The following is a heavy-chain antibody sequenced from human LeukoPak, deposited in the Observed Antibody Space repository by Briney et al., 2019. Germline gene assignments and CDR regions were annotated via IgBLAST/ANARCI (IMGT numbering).Heavy chain of an antibody. V-gene: IGHV1-2*06. CDR1: GYTFTAYY. Sequence: ASVKVSCKASGYTFTAYYMHWVRQAPGQGLEWMGRINPNTGGTNYAQKLQGRVTMTTDTSTSTAYMELRSLRSDDTAVYYCARAPITMIVVVPYDYWGQGTLVTVSS. CDR3: ARAPITMIVVVPYDY. CDR2: INPNTGGT. J-gene: IGHJ4*02. D-gene: IGHD3-22*01.